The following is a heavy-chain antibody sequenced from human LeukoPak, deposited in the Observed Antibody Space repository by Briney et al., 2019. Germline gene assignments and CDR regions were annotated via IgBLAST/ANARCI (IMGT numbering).Heavy chain of an antibody. V-gene: IGHV4-39*07. CDR3: ARDGDLRGSGYFDY. J-gene: IGHJ4*02. CDR1: GGSMSRTTYY. CDR2: IYYTGNT. D-gene: IGHD3-22*01. Sequence: SETLSLTCSVSGGSMSRTTYYWGWIRQSPGKGLEWIGSIYYTGNTYSNPSLKSRVNISVDTSKKQFSLRLSSVTAADTAVYYCARDGDLRGSGYFDYWGQGALVTVSS.